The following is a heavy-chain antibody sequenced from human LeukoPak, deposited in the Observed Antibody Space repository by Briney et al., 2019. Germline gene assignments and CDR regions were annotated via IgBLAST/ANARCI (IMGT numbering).Heavy chain of an antibody. Sequence: GGSLRLSCAASGFTFSDYYMSWIRQAPGKGLEWVSYTTGSGSRISYADSVKGRFTMSWDNAVDSLYLQMNSLRAEDTAVYYCASGNGNYGAVGYWGQGTPVAVSS. V-gene: IGHV3-11*04. D-gene: IGHD4-17*01. CDR1: GFTFSDYY. CDR2: TTGSGSRI. J-gene: IGHJ4*02. CDR3: ASGNGNYGAVGY.